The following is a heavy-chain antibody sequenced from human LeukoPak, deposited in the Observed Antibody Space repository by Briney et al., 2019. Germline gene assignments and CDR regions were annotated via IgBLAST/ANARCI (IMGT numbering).Heavy chain of an antibody. V-gene: IGHV3-7*01. Sequence: PGGSLRLSCAASGFTFSSYWMSWVRQAPGKGLEWVANIKQDGSEKYYVDSVKGRFTISRDNAKNSLYLQMNSLRAEDTAVYYCARVMGYYGSGSYSGYYYYYGMDVWGQGTTVTVSS. CDR3: ARVMGYYGSGSYSGYYYYYGMDV. D-gene: IGHD3-10*01. CDR1: GFTFSSYW. CDR2: IKQDGSEK. J-gene: IGHJ6*02.